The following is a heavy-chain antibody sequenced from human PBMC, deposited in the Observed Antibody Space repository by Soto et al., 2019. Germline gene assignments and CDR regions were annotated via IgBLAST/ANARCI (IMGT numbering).Heavy chain of an antibody. CDR2: ISGSGGST. J-gene: IGHJ5*02. V-gene: IGHV3-23*01. Sequence: GGSLRLSCAASGFTFSSYAMSWVRQAPGKGLEWVSAISGSGGSTYYADSVRGRFTISRDNSKNTLYLQMNSLRAEDTAVYYCAKDSQVAGTNWFDPWGQGTLVTVSS. D-gene: IGHD6-19*01. CDR3: AKDSQVAGTNWFDP. CDR1: GFTFSSYA.